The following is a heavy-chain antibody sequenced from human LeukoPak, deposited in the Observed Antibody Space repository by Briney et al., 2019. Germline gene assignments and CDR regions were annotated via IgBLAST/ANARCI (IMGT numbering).Heavy chain of an antibody. CDR1: GGSISSYY. CDR3: ARVREYSVYHPFDY. J-gene: IGHJ4*02. D-gene: IGHD1-26*01. V-gene: IGHV4-59*01. CDR2: IYYSGSA. Sequence: SETLSLTCTVSGGSISSYYWSWIRQPPGKGLEWIGYIYYSGSANYNPSLKSRVTISLDTPPNHLSLKLSSVTAADTGVYYCARVREYSVYHPFDYWGQGILVTVSS.